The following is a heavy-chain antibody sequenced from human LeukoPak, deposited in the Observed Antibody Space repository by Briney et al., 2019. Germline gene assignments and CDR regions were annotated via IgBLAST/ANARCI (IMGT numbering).Heavy chain of an antibody. Sequence: SETLSLTCTVSGGSISSSSYYWGWIRQPPGKGLEWIGGIYYSGSTYYNPSLKSRVTISVDTSKNQFSLKLSSVTAADTALYYCARHVDWNCYFDYWGQGTLVTVSS. CDR3: ARHVDWNCYFDY. CDR1: GGSISSSSYY. J-gene: IGHJ4*02. CDR2: IYYSGST. V-gene: IGHV4-39*01. D-gene: IGHD1-7*01.